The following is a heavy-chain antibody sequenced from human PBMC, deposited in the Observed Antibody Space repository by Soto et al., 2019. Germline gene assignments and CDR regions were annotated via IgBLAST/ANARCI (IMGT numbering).Heavy chain of an antibody. D-gene: IGHD2-2*01. V-gene: IGHV3-21*01. CDR3: ARDIVVVPAAKNDY. CDR2: ISSSSSYI. J-gene: IGHJ4*02. CDR1: GFTFSSYS. Sequence: GGSLRLSCAASGFTFSSYSMNWVRQAPGKGLEWVSSISSSSSYIYYADSVKGRFTISRDNAKNSLYLQMNSLRAEDTAVYYCARDIVVVPAAKNDYWGQGTRVTVSS.